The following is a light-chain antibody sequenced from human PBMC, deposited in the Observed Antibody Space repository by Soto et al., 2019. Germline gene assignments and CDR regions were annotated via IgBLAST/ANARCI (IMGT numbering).Light chain of an antibody. CDR1: QSISSW. J-gene: IGKJ4*01. V-gene: IGKV1-5*03. CDR3: HQYSASHT. Sequence: DIQMTQSPSTLSASVGDRNIITCRASQSISSWLAWYQQKPGKAPKLLIYKASSLESGVPSRFSGSGSGTEFTLTISSLQPDDSATYFCHQYSASHTFGGGTKVDIK. CDR2: KAS.